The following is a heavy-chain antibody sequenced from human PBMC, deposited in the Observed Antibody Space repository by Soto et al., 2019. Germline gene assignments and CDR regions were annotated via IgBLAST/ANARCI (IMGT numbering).Heavy chain of an antibody. D-gene: IGHD4-17*01. J-gene: IGHJ5*02. V-gene: IGHV4-31*03. CDR1: GGSISSGGYY. Sequence: PSETLSLTCTVSGGSISSGGYYWSWIRQHPGKGLEWIGYIYYSGSTYYNPSLKSRVTISVDTSKNQFSLKLSSVTAADTAVYYCARTTVTTYWFDPWGQGTLVTVS. CDR3: ARTTVTTYWFDP. CDR2: IYYSGST.